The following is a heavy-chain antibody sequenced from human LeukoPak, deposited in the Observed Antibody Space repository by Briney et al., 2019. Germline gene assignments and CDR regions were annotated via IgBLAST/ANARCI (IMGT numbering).Heavy chain of an antibody. J-gene: IGHJ4*02. CDR3: ARRSSSSWEYYFDY. CDR1: GGSISSYY. D-gene: IGHD6-13*01. V-gene: IGHV4-4*07. CDR2: IYTSGST. Sequence: SETLSLTCTVSGGSISSYYWSWIRQPAGKGLEWIGRIYTSGSTNYNPSLKSRVTMSVDTSKNQFSLKLSSVTAADTAVYYCARRSSSSWEYYFDYWGQGTLVTVSS.